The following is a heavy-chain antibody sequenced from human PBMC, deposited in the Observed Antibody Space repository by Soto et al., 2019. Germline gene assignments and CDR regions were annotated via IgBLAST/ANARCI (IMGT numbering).Heavy chain of an antibody. V-gene: IGHV4-34*01. J-gene: IGHJ4*02. Sequence: SETLSLTCTVSGESFGAYYLSWIRQSPGKGLEWIGEVYHSGDTKYNPSLKSRVTISEDPSKNQFSLRMTSMTAADTGVYYCARGFSNSVTTRFDSWGQGTLVTSPQ. CDR2: VYHSGDT. CDR1: GESFGAYY. D-gene: IGHD4-17*01. CDR3: ARGFSNSVTTRFDS.